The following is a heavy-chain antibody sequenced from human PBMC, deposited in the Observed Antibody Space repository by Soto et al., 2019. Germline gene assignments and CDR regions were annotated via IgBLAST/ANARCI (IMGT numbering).Heavy chain of an antibody. J-gene: IGHJ4*02. V-gene: IGHV1-2*02. CDR1: GYTFTHYF. CDR3: ARVPGHKNSRGDF. CDR2: INPKSGDT. Sequence: QVRLVQSGPEVRRPGASVTVSCKASGYTFTHYFIHWVRRAPGQGLEWMGYINPKSGDTHYSQTFRGRVSMTVDTSTDTAIVCLSSLKSDDTAVYFCARVPGHKNSRGDFWGQGTPITVSS. D-gene: IGHD3-10*01.